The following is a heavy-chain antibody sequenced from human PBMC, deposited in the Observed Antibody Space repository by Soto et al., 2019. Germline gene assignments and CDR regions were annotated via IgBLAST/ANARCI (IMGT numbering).Heavy chain of an antibody. Sequence: GSLRLSCAASGFTFSSYWMSWVRQAPGKGLEWVANIKQDGSEKYYVDSVKGRFTISRDNAKNSLYLQMNSLRAEDTAVYYCASDPYDSSGYSVDVWGQGTTVTVSS. V-gene: IGHV3-7*01. CDR1: GFTFSSYW. J-gene: IGHJ6*02. CDR3: ASDPYDSSGYSVDV. D-gene: IGHD3-22*01. CDR2: IKQDGSEK.